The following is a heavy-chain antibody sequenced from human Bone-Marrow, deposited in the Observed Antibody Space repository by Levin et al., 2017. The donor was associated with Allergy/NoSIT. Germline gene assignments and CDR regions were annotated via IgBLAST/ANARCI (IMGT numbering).Heavy chain of an antibody. CDR2: IKQDGTQE. CDR3: ARGSGYSSNWFDP. V-gene: IGHV3-7*01. J-gene: IGHJ5*02. Sequence: GGSLRLSCAASGFTFSTSWMIWVRQAPGQGLEWVATIKQDGTQEFFVDSVKGRFTISRDNVKNSLYLQMNSLRAEDTAVYYCARGSGYSSNWFDPWGQGTLVTVSS. D-gene: IGHD2-8*01. CDR1: GFTFSTSW.